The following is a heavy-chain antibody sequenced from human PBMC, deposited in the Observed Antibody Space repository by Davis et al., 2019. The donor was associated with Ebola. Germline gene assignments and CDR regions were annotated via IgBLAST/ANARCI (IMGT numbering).Heavy chain of an antibody. D-gene: IGHD3-3*01. CDR3: ACDRDFGVVRREAFDI. J-gene: IGHJ3*02. CDR1: GGSFSGYY. Sequence: PSETLSLTCAVYGGSFSGYYWSWIRQPPGKGLEWIGEINHSGSTNYNPSLKSRVTISVDTSKNQFSLKLSSVTAADTAVYYCACDRDFGVVRREAFDIWGQGTMVTVSS. V-gene: IGHV4-34*01. CDR2: INHSGST.